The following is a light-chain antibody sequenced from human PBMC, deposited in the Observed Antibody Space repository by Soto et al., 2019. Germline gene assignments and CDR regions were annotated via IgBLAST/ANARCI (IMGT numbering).Light chain of an antibody. CDR3: QQYNTYPWT. V-gene: IGKV1-5*03. CDR1: QSVSTW. J-gene: IGKJ1*01. Sequence: DIQMTQSPSTLSASVGDRVTITCRASQSVSTWLAWYQQKPGEAPKVLIYKASTIQSGVPSRFSGSGSGTDFTLTVSSLHPDDFATYYCQQYNTYPWTFGQGTKVEIK. CDR2: KAS.